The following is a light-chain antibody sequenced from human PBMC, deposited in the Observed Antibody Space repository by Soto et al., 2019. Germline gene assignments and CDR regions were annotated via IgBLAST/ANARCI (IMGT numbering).Light chain of an antibody. CDR3: HHYYTTPLT. J-gene: IGKJ4*01. CDR1: QSVLYSSNNKNY. Sequence: DIVMTQSPDSLAVSLGERATINCKSSQSVLYSSNNKNYLAWYQQKPGQPPKLLIYWASTRESGVPDRFSGSGSGTDFTLTISSLQAEDVAVYYCHHYYTTPLTFGGGTKVEIK. CDR2: WAS. V-gene: IGKV4-1*01.